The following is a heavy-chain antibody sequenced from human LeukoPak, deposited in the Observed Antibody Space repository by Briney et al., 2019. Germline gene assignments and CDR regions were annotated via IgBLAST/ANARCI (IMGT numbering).Heavy chain of an antibody. J-gene: IGHJ4*02. D-gene: IGHD6-13*01. CDR2: ITAGGDST. Sequence: GGSLRLSCAASGFTFSGYAMSWVRLAPGEGLEWVSAITAGGDSTYYAESVKGRFTISRDNLKNMVFLQMSTLRAEDTAIYYCAKDGVAADYVRRNSYYVDCWGQGTLVTVSS. CDR3: AKDGVAADYVRRNSYYVDC. V-gene: IGHV3-23*01. CDR1: GFTFSGYA.